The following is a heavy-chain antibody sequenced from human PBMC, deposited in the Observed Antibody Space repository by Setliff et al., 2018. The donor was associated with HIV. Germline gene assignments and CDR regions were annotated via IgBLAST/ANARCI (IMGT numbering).Heavy chain of an antibody. CDR3: ARIPNHSSGFDY. D-gene: IGHD3-22*01. CDR2: IVPILNTG. Sequence: SVKVSCKASGGTFRSHDISWVRQAPGQGLEWMGGIVPILNTGNYAPKFQGRVTITADESTTTAYMELSSLRSEDTAVYYCARIPNHSSGFDYWGQGTPVTVSS. V-gene: IGHV1-69*13. J-gene: IGHJ4*02. CDR1: GGTFRSHD.